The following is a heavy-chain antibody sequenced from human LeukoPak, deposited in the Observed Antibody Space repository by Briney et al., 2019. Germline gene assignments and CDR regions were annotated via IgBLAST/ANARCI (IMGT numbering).Heavy chain of an antibody. D-gene: IGHD2-2*01. V-gene: IGHV3-23*01. Sequence: GGSLRLSCAASGFTFSRYYMAWVRQTPGKGLEWVSGISGNGLKTFYADSVKGRFTISRDNSKKTVDLEMNNLRVEDSAIFYCAKIVVPAAFYFYGMGVWGPGTTVTVSS. CDR2: ISGNGLKT. CDR3: AKIVVPAAFYFYGMGV. J-gene: IGHJ6*02. CDR1: GFTFSRYY.